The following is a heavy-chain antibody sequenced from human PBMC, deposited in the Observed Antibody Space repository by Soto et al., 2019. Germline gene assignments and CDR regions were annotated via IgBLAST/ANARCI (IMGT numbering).Heavy chain of an antibody. J-gene: IGHJ4*02. CDR1: GGSISSYY. D-gene: IGHD3-22*01. CDR3: ARVDSSGYFGAHFDY. Sequence: SETLSLTCTVSGGSISSYYWGWIRQPPGKGLEWIGYIYYSGSTNYNPSLKSRVTISVDTSKNQFSLKLSSVTAADTAVYYCARVDSSGYFGAHFDYWGQGTLVTVSS. V-gene: IGHV4-59*01. CDR2: IYYSGST.